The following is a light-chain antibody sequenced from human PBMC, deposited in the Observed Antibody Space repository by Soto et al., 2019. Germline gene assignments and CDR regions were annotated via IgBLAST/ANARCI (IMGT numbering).Light chain of an antibody. Sequence: EIVLTQSPATLSLSPGNRATLSCRARQSVSSYLAWYQQKPGQAPRLLIYDASNRATGIPARFSGSGSGTDFTLTITSLEPDDFAVYYCQQRSNWPSTFGGGTKVEIK. J-gene: IGKJ4*01. CDR3: QQRSNWPST. V-gene: IGKV3-11*01. CDR2: DAS. CDR1: QSVSSY.